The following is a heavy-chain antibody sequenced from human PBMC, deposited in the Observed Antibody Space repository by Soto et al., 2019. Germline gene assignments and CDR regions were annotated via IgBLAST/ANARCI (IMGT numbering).Heavy chain of an antibody. J-gene: IGHJ4*02. V-gene: IGHV3-23*01. D-gene: IGHD1-26*01. Sequence: PGGSLRLSCAAPGFTFSNYAMSWVRQAPGKGLEWVSGISAGGGSTYYADSVKGRFTISRDNSKNTLYLQMNSLRAEDTAVYYCAKDSGGGSYPDYFDYWGQGILVTVSS. CDR3: AKDSGGGSYPDYFDY. CDR2: ISAGGGST. CDR1: GFTFSNYA.